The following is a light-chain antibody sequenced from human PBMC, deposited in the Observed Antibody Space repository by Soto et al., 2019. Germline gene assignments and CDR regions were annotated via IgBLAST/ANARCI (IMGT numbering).Light chain of an antibody. J-gene: IGKJ3*01. Sequence: EIVVTQSPGTLSLSPGERATLSCRASHSVSSSYLAWYQQKAGQAPRLLFYGASSRATGIPDRFSGSGSGTDFTLTISRLEPEDFAVYYCQQYGSSPFTFGPGTKVDIK. V-gene: IGKV3-20*01. CDR2: GAS. CDR3: QQYGSSPFT. CDR1: HSVSSSY.